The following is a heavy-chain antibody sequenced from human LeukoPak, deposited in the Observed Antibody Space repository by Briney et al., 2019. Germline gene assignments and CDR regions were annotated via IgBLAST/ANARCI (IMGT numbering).Heavy chain of an antibody. CDR1: GFTFSSYA. Sequence: PGGSLRLSCAASGFTFSSYAMSWVRQAPGKGLEWVSAISGSGDSTYYADSVQGRFTISRDNFKNTLYLQMNSLRAEDTAVYYCGKDKSQWLVGTLGYWGQGTLVTVSS. J-gene: IGHJ4*02. D-gene: IGHD6-19*01. CDR3: GKDKSQWLVGTLGY. V-gene: IGHV3-23*01. CDR2: ISGSGDST.